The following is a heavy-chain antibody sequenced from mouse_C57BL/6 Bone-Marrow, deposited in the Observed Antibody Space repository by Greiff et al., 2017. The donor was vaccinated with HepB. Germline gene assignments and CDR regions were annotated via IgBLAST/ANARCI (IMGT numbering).Heavy chain of an antibody. Sequence: VKLQESGAELVKPGASVKISCKASGYAFSSYWMNWVKQRPGKGLEWIGQIYPGDGDTNYNGKFKGKATLTADKSSSTAYMQLSSLTSEDSAVYFCAREGTTVVATRNYFDYWGQGTTLTVSS. CDR3: AREGTTVVATRNYFDY. J-gene: IGHJ2*01. V-gene: IGHV1-80*01. D-gene: IGHD1-1*01. CDR1: GYAFSSYW. CDR2: IYPGDGDT.